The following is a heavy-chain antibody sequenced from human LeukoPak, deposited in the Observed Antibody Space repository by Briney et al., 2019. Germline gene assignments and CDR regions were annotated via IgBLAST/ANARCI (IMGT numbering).Heavy chain of an antibody. V-gene: IGHV3-53*01. Sequence: GGSLRLSCAASGFTVSSNYMNWVRQAPGKGLEWVSVIYSGGFTYYADSVKGRFTISRDNSKNTLYLQMKSPRPEDTAVYYCAREYYGMDVWGQGTTVTVSS. CDR3: AREYYGMDV. CDR1: GFTVSSNY. J-gene: IGHJ6*02. CDR2: IYSGGFT.